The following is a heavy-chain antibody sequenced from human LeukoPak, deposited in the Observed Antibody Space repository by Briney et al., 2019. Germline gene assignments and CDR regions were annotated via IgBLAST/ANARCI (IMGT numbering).Heavy chain of an antibody. D-gene: IGHD6-19*01. Sequence: GGSPRLSCAASGFTVSSNYMSWVRQAPGKGLEWVSIIYSGGSTYYADSVKGRFTISRDNSKNTLYLQMNSLRAEDTAVYSCARGEGSGWFSRKWFDPWGQGTLVTVSS. CDR2: IYSGGST. CDR3: ARGEGSGWFSRKWFDP. CDR1: GFTVSSNY. V-gene: IGHV3-66*01. J-gene: IGHJ5*02.